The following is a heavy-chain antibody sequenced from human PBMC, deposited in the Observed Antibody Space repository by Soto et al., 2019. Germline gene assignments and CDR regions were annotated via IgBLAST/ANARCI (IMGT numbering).Heavy chain of an antibody. J-gene: IGHJ4*02. D-gene: IGHD2-21*02. Sequence: EVQLLESGGGLVQPGGSLRLSCAASGFTFSSYAMSWVRQAPGKGLEWVSAISGSGGSTYYADSVKGRFTISRDNSRNTLYLQMNSLRDQDTAVYYCAKGGDYWYFDYWGQGTLVTVSS. CDR2: ISGSGGST. CDR1: GFTFSSYA. CDR3: AKGGDYWYFDY. V-gene: IGHV3-23*01.